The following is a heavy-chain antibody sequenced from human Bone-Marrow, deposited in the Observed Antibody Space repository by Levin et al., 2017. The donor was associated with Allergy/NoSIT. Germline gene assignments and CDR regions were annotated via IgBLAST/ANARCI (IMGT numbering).Heavy chain of an antibody. D-gene: IGHD1-26*01. CDR1: GFTFDAYA. CDR3: VKAGGGYREDYFDD. CDR2: ISWNSGTR. Sequence: GGSLRLSCAASGFTFDAYAMHWVRQPPGKGLEWVSGISWNSGTRDYADSVKGRFTISRDNAKNSLFLQMNSLRTEDTAFYYCVKAGGGYREDYFDDWGQGTLLTVSS. V-gene: IGHV3-9*01. J-gene: IGHJ4*02.